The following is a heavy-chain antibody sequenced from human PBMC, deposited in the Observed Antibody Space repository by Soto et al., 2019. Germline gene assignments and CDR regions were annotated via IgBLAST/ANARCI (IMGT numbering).Heavy chain of an antibody. Sequence: SETLSLTCTVSGGSISSYYWSWIRQPPGKGLEWIGYIYYSGSTNYNPSLKSRVTISVDTSKNQFSLKLSSVTAADTAVYYCASKRNGNYCYGMDVWGQVTTVTVS. CDR3: ASKRNGNYCYGMDV. D-gene: IGHD1-1*01. V-gene: IGHV4-59*01. J-gene: IGHJ6*02. CDR1: GGSISSYY. CDR2: IYYSGST.